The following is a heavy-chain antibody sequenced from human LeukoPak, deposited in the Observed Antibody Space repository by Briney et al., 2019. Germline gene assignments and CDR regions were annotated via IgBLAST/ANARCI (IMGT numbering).Heavy chain of an antibody. CDR2: IDYSGGAT. CDR3: ATTRVCGEVLLRPSCLYFED. J-gene: IGHJ4*02. D-gene: IGHD3-10*01. V-gene: IGHV3-23*01. Sequence: PGGSLRLSCAASGFTFNNYVMSWVRQAPGKGLEWVSGIDYSGGATNYADSVQGRFTVSRDNSKNTLYLQMNNLRAEDTAVYYCATTRVCGEVLLRPSCLYFEDWGQGALVTVSS. CDR1: GFTFNNYV.